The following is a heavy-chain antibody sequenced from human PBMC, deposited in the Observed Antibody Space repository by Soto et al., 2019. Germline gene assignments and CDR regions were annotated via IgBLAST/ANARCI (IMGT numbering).Heavy chain of an antibody. CDR1: GFTFDDYA. V-gene: IGHV3-9*01. CDR3: AKAPYYDILTGFYFDY. Sequence: GGSLRLSCAASGFTFDDYAMHWVRQAPGKGLEWVSGISWNSGSIGYADSVKGRFTISRDNAKNSLYLQMNSLRAEDTALYYCAKAPYYDILTGFYFDYWGQGTLVTVSS. J-gene: IGHJ4*02. D-gene: IGHD3-9*01. CDR2: ISWNSGSI.